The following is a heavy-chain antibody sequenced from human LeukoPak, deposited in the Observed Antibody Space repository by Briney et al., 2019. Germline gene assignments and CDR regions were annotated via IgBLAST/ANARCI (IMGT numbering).Heavy chain of an antibody. CDR1: GGTFSSYT. Sequence: SVKVSCKASGGTFSSYTISWVRQAPGQGLEWMGRIIPILGIANYAQKFQGRVTITADKSTSTAYMELSSLRSEDTAVYYCAREEAAVAGTFGSDYWGQGTLVTVSS. CDR3: AREEAAVAGTFGSDY. CDR2: IIPILGIA. V-gene: IGHV1-69*04. J-gene: IGHJ4*02. D-gene: IGHD6-19*01.